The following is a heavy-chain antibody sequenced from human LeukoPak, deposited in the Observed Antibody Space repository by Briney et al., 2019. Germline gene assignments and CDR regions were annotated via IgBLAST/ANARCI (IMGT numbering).Heavy chain of an antibody. Sequence: EASVTVSCKASGYTFTSYDINWVRQAPGQGLEWMGWMNPNSGNTGYAQKFQGRVTMTRNTSISTAYMELSSLRSEDTAVYYCAREIGGSDQHLDYWGQGTLVTVSS. J-gene: IGHJ4*02. V-gene: IGHV1-8*01. CDR1: GYTFTSYD. CDR2: MNPNSGNT. CDR3: AREIGGSDQHLDY. D-gene: IGHD1-26*01.